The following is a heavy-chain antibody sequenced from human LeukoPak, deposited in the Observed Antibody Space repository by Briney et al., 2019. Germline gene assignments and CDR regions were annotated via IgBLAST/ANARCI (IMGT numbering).Heavy chain of an antibody. CDR2: ISGGSEST. J-gene: IGHJ5*02. Sequence: PGGSLRLSCVASGFTFSIYAMTRVRQAPGKGLEWVSGISGGSESTYYADSVKGRFTISRDNSKNTLYMEMNNLRGADTAVYYCAKGWTAVGSWGQGTRVTVSS. D-gene: IGHD1-26*01. CDR1: GFTFSIYA. CDR3: AKGWTAVGS. V-gene: IGHV3-23*01.